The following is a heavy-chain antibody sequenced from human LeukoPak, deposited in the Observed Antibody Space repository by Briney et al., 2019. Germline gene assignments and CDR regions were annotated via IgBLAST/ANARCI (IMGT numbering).Heavy chain of an antibody. V-gene: IGHV1-8*01. J-gene: IGHJ5*02. CDR1: GYTFTSYD. CDR3: ASGPLDSDWFDP. CDR2: MNPNSGNT. D-gene: IGHD1-26*01. Sequence: ASVTVSCKASGYTFTSYDINWVRQATGQGLEWMGWMNPNSGNTGYAQKFQGRVTMTRNTSISTAYMELSSLRSEDTAVYYCASGPLDSDWFDPWGQGTLVTVSS.